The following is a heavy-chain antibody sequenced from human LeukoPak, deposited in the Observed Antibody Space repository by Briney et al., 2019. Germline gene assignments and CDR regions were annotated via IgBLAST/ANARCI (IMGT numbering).Heavy chain of an antibody. D-gene: IGHD5-12*01. J-gene: IGHJ4*02. CDR3: ARDRDSGYDLGY. V-gene: IGHV1-18*01. Sequence: ASVKVSCKAPGYTFTSYGISWVRQAPGQGLEWMGWISAYNGNTNYAQKLQGRVTMTTDTSTSTAYMELRSLRSDDTAVYYCARDRDSGYDLGYWGQGTLVTVSS. CDR1: GYTFTSYG. CDR2: ISAYNGNT.